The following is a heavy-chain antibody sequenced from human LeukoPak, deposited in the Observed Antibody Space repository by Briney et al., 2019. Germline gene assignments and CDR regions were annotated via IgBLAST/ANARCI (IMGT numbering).Heavy chain of an antibody. CDR2: SRSSYT. CDR3: ARDQGILTGFNWFDP. J-gene: IGHJ5*02. Sequence: PGGSLRLSCAASGFTFSDYYMSSRSSYTNCADSVKGRFTISRDNAKNSLYLQMNGLRAEDTAVYYCARDQGILTGFNWFDPWGQGTLVTVSS. V-gene: IGHV3-11*06. D-gene: IGHD3-9*01. CDR1: GFTFSDYY.